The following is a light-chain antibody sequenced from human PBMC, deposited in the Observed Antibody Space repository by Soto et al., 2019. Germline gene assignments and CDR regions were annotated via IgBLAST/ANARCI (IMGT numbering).Light chain of an antibody. CDR3: GSYTSSSTVV. Sequence: QSALTQPASVSGSPGQSITISCTGTSSDVGGYKYVSWFQQLPGKAPKLMIYDVTNRPSGVSNRFSDSKSGNTASLIISGLQAEDEADYYCGSYTSSSTVVFGGGTKVTVL. CDR2: DVT. CDR1: SSDVGGYKY. V-gene: IGLV2-14*01. J-gene: IGLJ2*01.